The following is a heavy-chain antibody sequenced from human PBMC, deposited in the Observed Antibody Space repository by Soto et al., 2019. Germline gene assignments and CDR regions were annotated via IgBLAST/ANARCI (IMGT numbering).Heavy chain of an antibody. CDR1: GFTFSSYG. CDR3: AKHLWFGESVFDP. D-gene: IGHD3-10*01. CDR2: IRGSAGNA. J-gene: IGHJ5*02. Sequence: EVQLLESGGGLVQPGGSLRLSCAGTGFTFSSYGMSWVRQAPGKGLEWVSTIRGSAGNANYADSVKGRFTISRDDSTTTVHLQLNSLRPDDTAVYYWAKHLWFGESVFDPWGQGTLVVVSS. V-gene: IGHV3-23*01.